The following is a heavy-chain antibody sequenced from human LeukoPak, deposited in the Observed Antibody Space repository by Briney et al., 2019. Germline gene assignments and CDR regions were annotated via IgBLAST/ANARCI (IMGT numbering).Heavy chain of an antibody. CDR2: IYHSGRT. V-gene: IGHV4-38-2*02. Sequence: PSETLSLTCTVSGYSISSGYYWGWIRQPPGKGLEWIGSIYHSGRTYYNPSLKSRVTISVDTSKNQFSLKLSSVTAADTAVYYCARVGSSSSWYRAFDYYYMDVWGKGTTVTVSS. CDR1: GYSISSGYY. J-gene: IGHJ6*03. D-gene: IGHD6-13*01. CDR3: ARVGSSSSWYRAFDYYYMDV.